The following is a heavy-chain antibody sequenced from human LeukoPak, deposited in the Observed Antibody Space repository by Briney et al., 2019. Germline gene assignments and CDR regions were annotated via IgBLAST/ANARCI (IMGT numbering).Heavy chain of an antibody. CDR3: ARLPRIPLFGVAFKFGWIDS. CDR2: FYHTGHT. CDR1: GYSIGSGYY. V-gene: IGHV4-38-2*01. D-gene: IGHD3-3*01. Sequence: PSETLSLTCAVSGYSIGSGYYWGWIRQSPGKGLEWIGSFYHTGHTYYHPSLKSRVSISLDASKNQFSLKLTSVTAADTAVYYCARLPRIPLFGVAFKFGWIDSWGQGILVTVSS. J-gene: IGHJ5*01.